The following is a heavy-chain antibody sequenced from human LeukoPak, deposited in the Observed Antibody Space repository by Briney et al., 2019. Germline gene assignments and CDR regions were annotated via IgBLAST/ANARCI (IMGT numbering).Heavy chain of an antibody. V-gene: IGHV4-34*01. CDR2: INHSGSTT. D-gene: IGHD5-12*01. Sequence: SETLSLTCAVYGESFSGYYWNWVRQPPGKGLEWIGEINHSGSTTNYNPSLKSRVNMSVDMPKSQFSLKLSSVTAADTAVYYCARKSGYARDYWGQGNLVTVSS. CDR1: GESFSGYY. CDR3: ARKSGYARDY. J-gene: IGHJ4*02.